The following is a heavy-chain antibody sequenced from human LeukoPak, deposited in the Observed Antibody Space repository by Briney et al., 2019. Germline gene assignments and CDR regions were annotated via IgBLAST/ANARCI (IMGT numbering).Heavy chain of an antibody. CDR3: ARRIVGATFDY. CDR1: GYSISSGYY. D-gene: IGHD1-26*01. Sequence: SETLSLTCAVSGYSISSGYYWGWIRQPPGKGLEWIGNIYHSGSTYYNPSLKSRVTISVDTSKNQFSLKLSSVTAADTALYYCARRIVGATFDYWGQGTLVTVSS. J-gene: IGHJ4*02. V-gene: IGHV4-38-2*01. CDR2: IYHSGST.